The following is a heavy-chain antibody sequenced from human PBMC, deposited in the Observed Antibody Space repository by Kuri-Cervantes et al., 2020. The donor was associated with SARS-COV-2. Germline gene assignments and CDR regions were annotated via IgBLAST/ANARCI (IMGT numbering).Heavy chain of an antibody. CDR2: IRYDGSNK. Sequence: GESLKISCAASGFTFSSYGMHWARRAPGKGLEWVAFIRYDGSNKYYADSVKGRFTISRDNSKNTLYLQMNSLRVEDTALYYCARAYGDYVFREGLDSWGQGTLVTVSS. J-gene: IGHJ4*02. V-gene: IGHV3-30*02. CDR3: ARAYGDYVFREGLDS. CDR1: GFTFSSYG. D-gene: IGHD4-17*01.